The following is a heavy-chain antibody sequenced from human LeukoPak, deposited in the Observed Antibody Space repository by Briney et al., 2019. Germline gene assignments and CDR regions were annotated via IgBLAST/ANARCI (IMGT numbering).Heavy chain of an antibody. D-gene: IGHD6-19*01. Sequence: SEALSLTCTVSGDPVSRDSYYWSCLRQPPGKELEWTGYVYHTGITNYNPSLKSQVTISVDTSTNEFSLKMTSVTAADTAVYYCARGFASGWYSRYDPWGQGTLVTVSS. J-gene: IGHJ5*02. CDR1: GDPVSRDSYY. CDR2: VYHTGIT. V-gene: IGHV4-61*01. CDR3: ARGFASGWYSRYDP.